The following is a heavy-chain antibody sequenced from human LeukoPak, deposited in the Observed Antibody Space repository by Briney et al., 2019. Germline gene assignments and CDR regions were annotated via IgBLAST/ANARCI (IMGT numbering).Heavy chain of an antibody. V-gene: IGHV4-4*02. CDR3: ARGQKYSYGYRVTELGSGYFDY. CDR2: IYYSGST. Sequence: SSETLSLTCAVSGGSISSSNWWSWVRQPPGKGLEWIGYIYYSGSTKYNPSLKSRVSISVDTSKNQLSLRLSSVTAADTAVYYCARGQKYSYGYRVTELGSGYFDYWGQETLVTVSS. CDR1: GGSISSSNW. J-gene: IGHJ4*02. D-gene: IGHD5-18*01.